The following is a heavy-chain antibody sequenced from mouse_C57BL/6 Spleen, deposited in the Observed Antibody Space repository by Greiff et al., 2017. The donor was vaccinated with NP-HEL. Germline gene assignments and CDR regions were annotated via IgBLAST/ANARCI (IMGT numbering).Heavy chain of an antibody. CDR3: ARSGSYALDY. CDR1: GYTFTDYS. Sequence: VKLVEPGPELVKPGASVKISCKASGYTFTDYSINWVKQRPGQGLEWIGWIFPGSGSTYYNEKFKGKATLTVDKSSSTAYMLLSSLTSEDSAVYCCARSGSYALDYWGQETSVTVSS. V-gene: IGHV1-75*01. J-gene: IGHJ4*01. CDR2: IFPGSGST. D-gene: IGHD3-2*02.